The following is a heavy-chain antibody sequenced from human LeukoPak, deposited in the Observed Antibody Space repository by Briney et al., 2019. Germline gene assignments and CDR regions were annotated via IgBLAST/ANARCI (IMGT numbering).Heavy chain of an antibody. V-gene: IGHV4-34*01. CDR1: GGSFSGYY. CDR3: ARGGANYDFWSGTRQTGHMDV. Sequence: SETLSLTCAVYGGSFSGYYWSWIRQPPGKGLEWIGEINHSGSTNYNPSLKSRVTISVDTSKNQFSLKLSSVTAADTAVYYCARGGANYDFWSGTRQTGHMDVWGKGTTVTVSS. J-gene: IGHJ6*03. CDR2: INHSGST. D-gene: IGHD3-3*01.